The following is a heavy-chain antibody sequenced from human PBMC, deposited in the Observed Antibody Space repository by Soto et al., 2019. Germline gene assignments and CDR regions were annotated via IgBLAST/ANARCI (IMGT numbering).Heavy chain of an antibody. J-gene: IGHJ5*02. CDR3: AREMDWFAP. CDR1: GGTFSSYA. CDR2: IIPIFGTA. Sequence: QVQLVQSGAEVKKPGSSVKVSCKASGGTFSSYAISWVRQAPGQGLEWMGGIIPIFGTANYAQKFQGRVTITAEEPTGTAYMGLSSLRPGDRAVYYCAREMDWFAPWGKGPLVTVSS. V-gene: IGHV1-69*12.